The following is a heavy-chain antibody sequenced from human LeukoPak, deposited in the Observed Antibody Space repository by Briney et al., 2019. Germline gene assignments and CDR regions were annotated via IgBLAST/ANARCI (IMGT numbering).Heavy chain of an antibody. J-gene: IGHJ4*02. CDR3: ARVNINNWHSCDY. CDR2: IYHSGSP. CDR1: GGSISSNNW. Sequence: QTSGTLSLTCAVSGGSISSNNWWGWVCQPPGKGLEWIGEIYHSGSPNYNPSLKSRVTISVDKSRNHFSLNLSSVTAADTAVYYCARVNINNWHSCDYWGQGTLVTVSS. V-gene: IGHV4-4*02. D-gene: IGHD1-1*01.